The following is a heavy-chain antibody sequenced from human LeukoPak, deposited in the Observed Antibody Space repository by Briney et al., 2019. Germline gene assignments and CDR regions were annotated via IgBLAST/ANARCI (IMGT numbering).Heavy chain of an antibody. CDR2: ISYDGSNR. J-gene: IGHJ6*02. Sequence: SGGSLRLSCAASGFTFSSYGMHWVRQAPGKGLEWVAVISYDGSNRYYADSVKGRFTISRDNSKNTLYLQMNSLRDEDTAVYYCAREGDYDFWSGYYDGMDVWGQGTTVTVSS. CDR1: GFTFSSYG. V-gene: IGHV3-30*03. D-gene: IGHD3-3*01. CDR3: AREGDYDFWSGYYDGMDV.